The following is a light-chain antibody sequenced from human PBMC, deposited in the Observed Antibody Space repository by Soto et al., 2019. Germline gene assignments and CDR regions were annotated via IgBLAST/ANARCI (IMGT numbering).Light chain of an antibody. Sequence: ENVLTQSPVTLSLSPGERATLSCRASQSISVYLAWYQQKPGQAPRLLIYDGSNRATGIPARFSGSGSGTDFTLTISSLEPEDFAFYYCQQRNNWPWTFGQGTRLEIK. CDR2: DGS. V-gene: IGKV3-11*01. CDR3: QQRNNWPWT. CDR1: QSISVY. J-gene: IGKJ5*01.